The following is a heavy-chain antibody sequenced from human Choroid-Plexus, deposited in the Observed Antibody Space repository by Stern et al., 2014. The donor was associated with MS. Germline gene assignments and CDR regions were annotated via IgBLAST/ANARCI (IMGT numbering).Heavy chain of an antibody. CDR1: GFTFGRYA. CDR3: AKDRQCLSYFFDH. V-gene: IGHV3-30*18. CDR2: VSYDGSNK. D-gene: IGHD2-8*01. J-gene: IGHJ5*02. Sequence: VQLLESGGGVVQPGRPLRLPCVASGFTFGRYAMNWVRQAPGKGLEGRAGVSYDGSNKYYAESGKGLFTIAIDNSQNTLYMQMSSLRPEDTSVYYCAKDRQCLSYFFDHWGQGSLVTVSS.